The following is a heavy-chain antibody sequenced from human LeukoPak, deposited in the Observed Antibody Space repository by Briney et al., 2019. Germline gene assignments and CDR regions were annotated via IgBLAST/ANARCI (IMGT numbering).Heavy chain of an antibody. CDR2: ISSSSSYI. J-gene: IGHJ6*02. Sequence: GGSLRLSCAASGFTFSSYSMNWVRQAPGKGLEWVSSISSSSSYIYYADSVKGRFTISRDNAKNSLYLQMNSLRAEDTAVYYCARSTWGPEYYYYGMDVWGQGTTVTVSS. CDR1: GFTFSSYS. V-gene: IGHV3-21*01. CDR3: ARSTWGPEYYYYGMDV. D-gene: IGHD1-14*01.